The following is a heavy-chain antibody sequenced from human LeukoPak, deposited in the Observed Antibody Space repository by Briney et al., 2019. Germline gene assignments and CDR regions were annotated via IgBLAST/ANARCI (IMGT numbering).Heavy chain of an antibody. V-gene: IGHV3-53*01. CDR3: ARARLHHRSFDLKTSYYFDY. J-gene: IGHJ4*02. Sequence: GGSLRLSCAASGFTVSSNYIWVRQAPGKGLEWVSVIYSGGSTYYADSVKGRFTISRDNSKNTLYLQMNSLRTEDTAVYYCARARLHHRSFDLKTSYYFDYWGQGTLVTVSS. CDR2: IYSGGST. CDR1: GFTVSSNY. D-gene: IGHD6-25*01.